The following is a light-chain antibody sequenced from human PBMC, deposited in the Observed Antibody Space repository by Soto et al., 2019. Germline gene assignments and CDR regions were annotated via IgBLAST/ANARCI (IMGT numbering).Light chain of an antibody. CDR1: QSISSW. V-gene: IGKV1-5*01. CDR3: QQYESYSPWT. J-gene: IGKJ1*01. Sequence: DIQMTQSPCTLSASVGDRVTITCRASQSISSWLAWYQQKPGKAPKLLIYDASTLQSAVPSRYSGSGSGTEFTLTISNLQPDDFATYYCQQYESYSPWTFGQGTKVDIK. CDR2: DAS.